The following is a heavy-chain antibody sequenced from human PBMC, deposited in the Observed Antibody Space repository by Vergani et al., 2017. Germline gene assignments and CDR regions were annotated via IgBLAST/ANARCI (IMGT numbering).Heavy chain of an antibody. CDR2: INPNSGGT. J-gene: IGHJ4*02. V-gene: IGHV1-2*02. CDR1: GYTFTGYY. Sequence: QVQLVQSGAEVKKPGASVKVSCKASGYTFTGYYMHWVRQAPGQGLEWMGWINPNSGGTNYAQKFQGRVTMTRDTSISTAYMELSRLGSADTAVYYGARPMVATEDYFDYWGQGTLVTVSS. CDR3: ARPMVATEDYFDY. D-gene: IGHD5-12*01.